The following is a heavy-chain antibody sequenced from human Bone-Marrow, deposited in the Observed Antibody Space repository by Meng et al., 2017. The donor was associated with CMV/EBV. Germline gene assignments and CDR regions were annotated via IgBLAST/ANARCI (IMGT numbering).Heavy chain of an antibody. CDR2: IYYSGST. V-gene: IGHV4-39*07. CDR1: GGSISSSSYY. J-gene: IGHJ5*01. CDR3: AREGHLAHDS. Sequence: SETLSLTCTVSGGSISSSSYYWGWIRQPPGKGLEWIGSIYYSGSTYYNPSLKSRVTISVDTSKNQFSLRLTSVTAADTALYYCAREGHLAHDSWGQGTLVTVSS.